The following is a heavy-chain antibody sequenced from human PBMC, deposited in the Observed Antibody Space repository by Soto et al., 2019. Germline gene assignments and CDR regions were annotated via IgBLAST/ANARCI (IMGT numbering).Heavy chain of an antibody. J-gene: IGHJ4*02. CDR3: ARDGGKGAPGTFDY. D-gene: IGHD6-13*01. Sequence: LRLSCAASGFNFNTYSMQWVRQAPSKGLEWVTVISYDGSNKFYADSVKGRFTVSRDNTKNTLYLQMNSPRLDDTAVYYCARDGGKGAPGTFDYWGQGTLVTVSS. CDR1: GFNFNTYS. CDR2: ISYDGSNK. V-gene: IGHV3-30-3*01.